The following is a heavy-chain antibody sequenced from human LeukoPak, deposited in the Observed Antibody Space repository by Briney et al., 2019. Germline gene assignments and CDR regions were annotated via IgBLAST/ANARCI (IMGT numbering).Heavy chain of an antibody. Sequence: ASVTVSCTASGGTFSSYAISWVRQAPGQGLEWMGGIIPIFGTANYAQKFQGRVTITADESTSTAYMELSSLRSEDTAVYYCARVGLYCSGGSCYSTAKRAEYFQHRGQGTLVTVSS. J-gene: IGHJ1*01. CDR1: GGTFSSYA. D-gene: IGHD2-15*01. V-gene: IGHV1-69*13. CDR3: ARVGLYCSGGSCYSTAKRAEYFQH. CDR2: IIPIFGTA.